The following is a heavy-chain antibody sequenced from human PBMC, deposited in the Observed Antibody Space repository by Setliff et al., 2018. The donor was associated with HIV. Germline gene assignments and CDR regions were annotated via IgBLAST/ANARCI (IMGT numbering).Heavy chain of an antibody. V-gene: IGHV3-15*01. J-gene: IGHJ4*02. CDR1: GFTFSNSW. CDR3: VTGVGTSSVDY. D-gene: IGHD3-22*01. CDR2: IKTKTQRGTT. Sequence: PGGSLRLSCAASGFTFSNSWMTWVRQAPGKGLGWVGRIKTKTQRGTTDYAAPAKGRFIISRDDSKNTLYLQMNSLRSEDTAVYYCVTGVGTSSVDYWGQGTMVTVSS.